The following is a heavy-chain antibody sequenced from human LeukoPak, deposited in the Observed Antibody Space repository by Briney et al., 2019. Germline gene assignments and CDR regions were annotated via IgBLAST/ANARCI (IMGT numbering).Heavy chain of an antibody. Sequence: PSETLSLTCAVYGGSFSGYYWSWIRQPPGKGLEWIGEINHSGSTNYNPSLKSRVTISVDTSKNQFSLKLSSVTAADTAVYYCARSGGYSSPQNYWGQGTLVTVSS. CDR1: GGSFSGYY. V-gene: IGHV4-34*01. D-gene: IGHD6-19*01. CDR2: INHSGST. J-gene: IGHJ4*02. CDR3: ARSGGYSSPQNY.